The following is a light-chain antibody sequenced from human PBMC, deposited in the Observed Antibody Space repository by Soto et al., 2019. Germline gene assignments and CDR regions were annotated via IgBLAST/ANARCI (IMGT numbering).Light chain of an antibody. Sequence: DIQMTQSPATLSASVGDRVTITCRASQIISRWVAWYQQKPGKAPKLLIYDASSLQGGVPSRFTGSGSGTEFTLTISSLQPDYFATYYCQQYKSYPWTFGQGTKVEIK. CDR3: QQYKSYPWT. J-gene: IGKJ1*01. V-gene: IGKV1-5*01. CDR1: QIISRW. CDR2: DAS.